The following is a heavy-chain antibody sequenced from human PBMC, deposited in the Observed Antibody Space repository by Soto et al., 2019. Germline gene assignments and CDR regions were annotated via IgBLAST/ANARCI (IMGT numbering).Heavy chain of an antibody. CDR2: ISTYNGNT. J-gene: IGHJ6*03. V-gene: IGHV1-18*01. D-gene: IGHD4-17*01. Sequence: GASVKVSCKASGYTFTNYGFTWGRQAPGQGLEWLGWISTYNGNTKYAQKVQGRLTMTTDTSTSTANMELTSLRSDDTALYYCARTTVTASYYYMDVWGKGSTVTVSS. CDR1: GYTFTNYG. CDR3: ARTTVTASYYYMDV.